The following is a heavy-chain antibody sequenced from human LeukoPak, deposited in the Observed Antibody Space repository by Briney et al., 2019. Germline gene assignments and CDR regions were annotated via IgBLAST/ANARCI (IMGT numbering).Heavy chain of an antibody. V-gene: IGHV4-59*08. Sequence: SETLSLTCTVSGGSISSYYWSWIRQPPGKGLEWIGYIYYSGSTNYNPSLKSRVTISVDTSKDQFSLKLSSVTAANTAVYYCATLYCSSTSCYLGAFDIWGQGTMVTVSS. CDR3: ATLYCSSTSCYLGAFDI. D-gene: IGHD2-2*01. CDR2: IYYSGST. J-gene: IGHJ3*02. CDR1: GGSISSYY.